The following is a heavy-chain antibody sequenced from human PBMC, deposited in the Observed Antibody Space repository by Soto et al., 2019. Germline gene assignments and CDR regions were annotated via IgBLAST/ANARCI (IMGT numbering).Heavy chain of an antibody. CDR3: AYSGGDSGGHHVVVDY. CDR1: GFSFTTSGVG. V-gene: IGHV2-5*01. D-gene: IGHD3-22*01. J-gene: IGHJ4*02. Sequence: SGPTLVNPTQTLTLTCTFSGFSFTTSGVGVAWIRPPPGKALEWLALIYWNDDKYYSPSLKSRLSITKDTSKNQVVLTMTNMDPVNTATYYGAYSGGDSGGHHVVVDYWGRRTLVTVSS. CDR2: IYWNDDK.